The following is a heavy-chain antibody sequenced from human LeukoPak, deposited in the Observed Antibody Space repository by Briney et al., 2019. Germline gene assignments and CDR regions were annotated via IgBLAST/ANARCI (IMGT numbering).Heavy chain of an antibody. CDR3: ATGSGMSYYYDSSGHSFDY. CDR1: GGTFSSYA. J-gene: IGHJ4*02. CDR2: IIPIFGTA. D-gene: IGHD3-22*01. V-gene: IGHV1-69*05. Sequence: SVEVSCKASGGTFSSYAISWVRQAPGQGLEWMGGIIPIFGTANYAQKFQGRVTITTDESTSTAYMELSSLRSEDTAVYYCATGSGMSYYYDSSGHSFDYWGQGTLVTVSS.